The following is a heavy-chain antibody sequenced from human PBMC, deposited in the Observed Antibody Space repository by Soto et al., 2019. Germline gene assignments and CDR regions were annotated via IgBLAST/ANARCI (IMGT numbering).Heavy chain of an antibody. Sequence: GGSLRLSCAASGFTFNAYTMHWVRQAPGKGLEWVSLISWDGGITYYGDSVKGRFTVSRDNSDNSLYLQMTSLRSDDTAFYYCAKDSYDILTGQKRYFDSWGQGTLVTVSS. CDR1: GFTFNAYT. J-gene: IGHJ4*02. CDR2: ISWDGGIT. V-gene: IGHV3-43*01. CDR3: AKDSYDILTGQKRYFDS. D-gene: IGHD3-9*01.